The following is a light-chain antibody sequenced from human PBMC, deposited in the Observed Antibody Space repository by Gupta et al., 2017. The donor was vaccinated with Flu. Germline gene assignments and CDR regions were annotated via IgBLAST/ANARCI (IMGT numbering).Light chain of an antibody. CDR1: SSNIGAGYD. CDR2: GNS. CDR3: QSYDSSLSGSMV. Sequence: QSVLTQPPSVSGAPGQGVTTSCTGSSSNIGAGYDVQWYQQLPGTAPKLLIYGNSNRPSGVPDRFSGSKSGTSASLAITGLQAEDEADYYCQSYDSSLSGSMVFGGGTKLTVL. J-gene: IGLJ2*01. V-gene: IGLV1-40*01.